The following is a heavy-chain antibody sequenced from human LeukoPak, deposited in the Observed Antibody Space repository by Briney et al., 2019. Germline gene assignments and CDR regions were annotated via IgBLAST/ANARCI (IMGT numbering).Heavy chain of an antibody. CDR2: SSGSGGST. Sequence: GGSLRLSCAASGFTFSSYALNWVRQAPGKGLEWVSTSSGSGGSTYYADSVKGRFTISRDHSKNTLYLQMNSLRAEDTALYYCAKVPDSPHIPLKFDYWGQGTLVTVSS. CDR1: GFTFSSYA. V-gene: IGHV3-23*01. D-gene: IGHD2-15*01. CDR3: AKVPDSPHIPLKFDY. J-gene: IGHJ4*02.